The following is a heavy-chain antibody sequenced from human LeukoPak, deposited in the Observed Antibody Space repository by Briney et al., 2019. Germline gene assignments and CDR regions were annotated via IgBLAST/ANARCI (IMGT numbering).Heavy chain of an antibody. V-gene: IGHV4-4*02. Sequence: PSETLSLTCTVSGGSVTNNNWWGWVRQPPGKGLEWIGEIYHSGYTNYNPSLQSRVTISVDKSNNQFSLKLSSVTAADTAVYYCARGAAATEDYYMDVWGKGTTVTVSS. CDR1: GGSVTNNNW. CDR3: ARGAAATEDYYMDV. CDR2: IYHSGYT. D-gene: IGHD6-13*01. J-gene: IGHJ6*03.